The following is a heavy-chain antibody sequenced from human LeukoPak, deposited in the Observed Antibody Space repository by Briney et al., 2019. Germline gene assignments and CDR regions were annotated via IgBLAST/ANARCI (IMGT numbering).Heavy chain of an antibody. D-gene: IGHD2-2*01. CDR2: ISAYNGNT. CDR3: ARVSTTVVPAAMNPN. Sequence: ASVKVSCKASGYTFTSYGISWVRQAPGQGLEWMGWISAYNGNTNYAQKLQGRVTMTTDTSTSTAYMELRSLRSDDTAVYYCARVSTTVVPAAMNPNWGQGTLVTVSS. CDR1: GYTFTSYG. V-gene: IGHV1-18*01. J-gene: IGHJ4*02.